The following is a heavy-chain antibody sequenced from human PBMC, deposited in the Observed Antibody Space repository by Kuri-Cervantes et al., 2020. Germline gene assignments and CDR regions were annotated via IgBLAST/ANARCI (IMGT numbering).Heavy chain of an antibody. J-gene: IGHJ6*03. V-gene: IGHV3-21*01. CDR2: ISSSSYI. D-gene: IGHD1-7*01. Sequence: GESLKISCAASGFTFSSYSMNWVRQAPGKGLEWVSSISSSSYIYYADSVKGRFTISRDNAKNSLYLQMNSLRAEDTAVYYCAREGYNWNYVGPYYYYYYMDVWGKGTTVTVSS. CDR1: GFTFSSYS. CDR3: AREGYNWNYVGPYYYYYYMDV.